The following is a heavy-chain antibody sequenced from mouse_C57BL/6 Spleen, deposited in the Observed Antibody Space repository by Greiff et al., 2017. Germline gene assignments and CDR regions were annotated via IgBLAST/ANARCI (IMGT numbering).Heavy chain of an antibody. Sequence: QVQLQQSGPELVKPGASVKISCKASGYAFSSSWMNWVKLRPGKGLEWIGRIYPGDGDTNYNGKFKGKATLTADKSSSTAYMQLSSLTSEDSAVYFCARSRSFDWGQGTTLTVSS. CDR3: ARSRSFD. V-gene: IGHV1-82*01. CDR1: GYAFSSSW. CDR2: IYPGDGDT. J-gene: IGHJ2*01.